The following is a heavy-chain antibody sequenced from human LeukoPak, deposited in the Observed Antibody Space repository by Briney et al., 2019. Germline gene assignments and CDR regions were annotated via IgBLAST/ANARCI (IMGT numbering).Heavy chain of an antibody. V-gene: IGHV4-39*01. CDR2: IYYSGST. CDR3: ARRGYDFWSGVRPGGLDY. D-gene: IGHD3-3*01. J-gene: IGHJ4*02. CDR1: GGSISSSSYY. Sequence: PSETLSLTCTVSGGSISSSSYYWGWIRQPPGKGLEWIGSIYYSGSTYYNPSLKSRVTISVDTSKNQFSLKLSSVTAADTAVYYCARRGYDFWSGVRPGGLDYWGQGTLVTVSS.